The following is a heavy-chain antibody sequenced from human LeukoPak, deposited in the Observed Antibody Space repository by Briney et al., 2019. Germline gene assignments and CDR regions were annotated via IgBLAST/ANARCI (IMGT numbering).Heavy chain of an antibody. CDR2: IYHSGST. Sequence: SETLSLTCTVPGYSISSGYYWGWIRQPPGKGLEWIGSIYHSGSTYYNPPLKSRVTISVDTSKNQFSLKLSSVTAADTAVYYCARELTGYSSGGGYWGQGTLVTVSS. D-gene: IGHD6-19*01. V-gene: IGHV4-38-2*02. CDR1: GYSISSGYY. J-gene: IGHJ4*02. CDR3: ARELTGYSSGGGY.